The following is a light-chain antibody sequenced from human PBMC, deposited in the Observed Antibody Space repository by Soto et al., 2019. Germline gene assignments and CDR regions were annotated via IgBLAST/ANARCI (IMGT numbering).Light chain of an antibody. V-gene: IGKV3-20*01. CDR1: QSVGSTY. J-gene: IGKJ1*01. CDR2: AAS. Sequence: EIVLTQSPGTLSLSPGERATLSCRASQSVGSTYFAWYQQKPGQAPRLLIYAASSRAPDIPDRFSGSGSGTEFTLTISRLEPEDFGVYDCQQYAYSHRTFGQGTKVDIK. CDR3: QQYAYSHRT.